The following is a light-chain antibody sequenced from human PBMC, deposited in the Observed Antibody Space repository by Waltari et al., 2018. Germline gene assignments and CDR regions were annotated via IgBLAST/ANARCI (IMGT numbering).Light chain of an antibody. CDR3: GTWDSSLSGAV. V-gene: IGLV1-51*02. J-gene: IGLJ7*01. CDR2: ENT. Sequence: QSVLTQPPSVSAAPGQRVTISCSGGSSNIGNNYVSWYRQFPGTAPKLLIYENTDQPAVMRGRFSGSKSGTSATLEITGLQAGDEADYYCGTWDSSLSGAVFGGGTHLTVL. CDR1: SSNIGNNY.